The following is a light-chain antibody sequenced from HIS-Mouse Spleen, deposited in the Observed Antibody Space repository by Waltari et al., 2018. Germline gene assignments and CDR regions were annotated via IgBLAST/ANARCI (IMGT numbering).Light chain of an antibody. Sequence: QSALTQPASVSGSPGQSITISCTGTSRDVGGYHYVSWYQQHPGKAPKLMIYEVSNRPSGVSNRFSGSKSGNTASLTISGLQAEDEADYYCSSYTSSSTLWVFGGGTKLTVL. CDR3: SSYTSSSTLWV. CDR2: EVS. V-gene: IGLV2-14*01. CDR1: SRDVGGYHY. J-gene: IGLJ3*02.